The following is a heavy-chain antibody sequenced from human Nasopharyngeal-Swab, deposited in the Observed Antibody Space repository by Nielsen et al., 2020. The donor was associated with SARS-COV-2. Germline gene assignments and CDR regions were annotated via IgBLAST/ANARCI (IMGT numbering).Heavy chain of an antibody. J-gene: IGHJ4*02. Sequence: GESLKISCAASGFTFSDYYMSWISQAPGKGLEWVSYISSSGSTIYYADSVKGRFTISRDNAKNSLYLQMNSVRAEDTAVYYCATGDRASDYWGQGTLVTVSS. D-gene: IGHD1-1*01. CDR2: ISSSGSTI. CDR3: ATGDRASDY. V-gene: IGHV3-11*04. CDR1: GFTFSDYY.